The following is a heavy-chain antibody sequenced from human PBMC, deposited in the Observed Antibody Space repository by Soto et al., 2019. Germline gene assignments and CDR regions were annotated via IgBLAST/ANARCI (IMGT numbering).Heavy chain of an antibody. V-gene: IGHV3-30*18. D-gene: IGHD5-18*01. CDR1: GFTFSSYG. CDR2: ILYDGSNK. CDR3: AKIPFKDTAMVIYLDY. Sequence: QVQLVESGGGVVQPGRSLRLSCAASGFTFSSYGMHWVRQAPGKGLEWVAVILYDGSNKYYADSVKGRFTISRDNSKNTLYLQMNSLRAEDTAVYYCAKIPFKDTAMVIYLDYWGQGTLVTVSS. J-gene: IGHJ4*02.